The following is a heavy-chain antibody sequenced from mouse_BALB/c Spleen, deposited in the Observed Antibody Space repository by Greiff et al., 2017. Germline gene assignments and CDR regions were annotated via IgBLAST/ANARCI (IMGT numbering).Heavy chain of an antibody. Sequence: VKLQQTGPQLVRPGASVKISCKASGYSFTSYWMHWVKQRPGQGLEWIGMIDPSDSETRLNQKFKDKATLTVDKSSSTAYMQLSSPTSEDSAVYYCGRGLLLAYWGQGTLVTVSA. CDR1: GYSFTSYW. D-gene: IGHD1-1*01. J-gene: IGHJ3*01. CDR2: IDPSDSET. V-gene: IGHV1S126*01. CDR3: GRGLLLAY.